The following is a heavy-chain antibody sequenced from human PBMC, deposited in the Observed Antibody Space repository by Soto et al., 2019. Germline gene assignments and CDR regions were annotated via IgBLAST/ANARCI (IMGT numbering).Heavy chain of an antibody. Sequence: SETLSLTLAVACYSISSGYYWVWIRQPPGKGLEWIGIIYHSGSTYYNASLKSRVTISVDTSKNQFSMKLSSVTAADTAVYYCERGYSSGWFYYFDYWGQGTLVTVSS. CDR3: ERGYSSGWFYYFDY. CDR1: CYSISSGYY. J-gene: IGHJ4*02. CDR2: IYHSGST. V-gene: IGHV4-38-2*01. D-gene: IGHD6-19*01.